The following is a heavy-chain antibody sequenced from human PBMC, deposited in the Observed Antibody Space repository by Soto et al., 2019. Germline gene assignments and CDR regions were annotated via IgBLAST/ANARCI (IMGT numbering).Heavy chain of an antibody. CDR1: GFSFTSSA. CDR2: IVVGSGNT. Sequence: GASVKVSWKASGFSFTSSAVQWVRQARRQRLEWIGWIVVGSGNTNYAQKFQERVTITRDMSTSTAYMELSSLRSEDTAVYYCAAAPPVYCDSSGYPDYGMDVWGQGTTVTVSS. D-gene: IGHD3-22*01. CDR3: AAAPPVYCDSSGYPDYGMDV. V-gene: IGHV1-58*01. J-gene: IGHJ6*02.